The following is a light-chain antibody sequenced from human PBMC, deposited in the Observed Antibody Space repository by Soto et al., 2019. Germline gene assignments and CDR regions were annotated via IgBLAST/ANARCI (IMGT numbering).Light chain of an antibody. Sequence: QTVLTPPASVSGSPGQSITISCTGTSSDVGNYIFVSWYRQHPGKAPKLMIYDINNRPSGVSNRFSGSKSGNTASLTISGLQAEDEADYYCVSYTTSASSVFGTGTKATVL. CDR1: SSDVGNYIF. V-gene: IGLV2-14*01. CDR3: VSYTTSASSV. J-gene: IGLJ1*01. CDR2: DIN.